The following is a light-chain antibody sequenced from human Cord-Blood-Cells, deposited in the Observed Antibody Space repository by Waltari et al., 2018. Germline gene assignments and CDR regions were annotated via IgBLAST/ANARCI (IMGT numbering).Light chain of an antibody. Sequence: EIVLTQSPGTLSLSPGERATLSCRAGQSVSSSYLAWYQQKPGQAPRLLIYGASSRATGIPDRFSGSGSGTDFTLTISRLEPEDFAVYYCQQYGRSPRTFGQGTKVEI. J-gene: IGKJ1*01. CDR2: GAS. CDR3: QQYGRSPRT. CDR1: QSVSSSY. V-gene: IGKV3-20*01.